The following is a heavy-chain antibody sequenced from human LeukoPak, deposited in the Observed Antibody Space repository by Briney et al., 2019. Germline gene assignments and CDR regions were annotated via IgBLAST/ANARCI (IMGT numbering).Heavy chain of an antibody. D-gene: IGHD2-15*01. Sequence: PGGSLRLSCAASGFTFSNYAMNWVRQAPGKGLEWVSYISSSGNTIYYADSVKGRFTISRDNAKNSLYLQMNSLRAEDTAVYYCARQCGSCRSDSWGQGTLVTVSS. CDR3: ARQCGSCRSDS. V-gene: IGHV3-48*04. J-gene: IGHJ4*02. CDR2: ISSSGNTI. CDR1: GFTFSNYA.